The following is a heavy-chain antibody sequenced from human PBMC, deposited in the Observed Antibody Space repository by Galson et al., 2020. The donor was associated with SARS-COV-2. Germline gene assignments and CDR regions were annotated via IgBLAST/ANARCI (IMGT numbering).Heavy chain of an antibody. J-gene: IGHJ3*02. CDR2: IKQDGSEK. V-gene: IGHV3-7*01. D-gene: IGHD3-22*01. CDR1: GFTFSSYW. Sequence: TGGSLRLSCAASGFTFSSYWMSWVRQAPGKGLEWVANIKQDGSEKYYVDSVKGRFTISRDNAKNSLYLQMNSLRAEDTAVYYCARDGVIVLAFGWEGLSAFDIWGQGTMVTVSS. CDR3: ARDGVIVLAFGWEGLSAFDI.